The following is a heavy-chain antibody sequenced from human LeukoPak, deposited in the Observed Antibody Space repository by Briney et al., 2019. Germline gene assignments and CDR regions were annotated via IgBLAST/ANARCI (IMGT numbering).Heavy chain of an antibody. D-gene: IGHD1-14*01. Sequence: GGSLRLSCEASGFTFSSRSMNWVRQAPGKGLEWISYISWSSSAIYYADSVKGRFTISRDNAENSVYLQMSSLRDEDTAVYYCARDLEPIDFWGQGTLVTVSS. CDR3: ARDLEPIDF. CDR1: GFTFSSRS. J-gene: IGHJ4*02. V-gene: IGHV3-48*02. CDR2: ISWSSSAI.